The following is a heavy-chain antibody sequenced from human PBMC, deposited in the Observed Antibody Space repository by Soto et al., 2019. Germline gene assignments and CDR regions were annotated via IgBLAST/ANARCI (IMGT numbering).Heavy chain of an antibody. V-gene: IGHV4-31*03. Sequence: SLTCTVTGGSMTSGDQYWTWIRHRPGEGLEWFGYINHRGSLYYNPSLKSRVSMSVDTSKNQFSLNLSSVTAADTAVYYCARELPQRQGRNLNVWGQATTVTVYS. CDR3: ARELPQRQGRNLNV. CDR2: INHRGSL. CDR1: GGSMTSGDQY. D-gene: IGHD1-1*01. J-gene: IGHJ6*02.